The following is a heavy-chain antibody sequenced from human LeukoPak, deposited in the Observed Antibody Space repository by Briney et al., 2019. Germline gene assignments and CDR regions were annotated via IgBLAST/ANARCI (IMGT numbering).Heavy chain of an antibody. CDR1: GYTFTSYY. CDR3: ARGLFIQQLFDY. V-gene: IGHV1-46*01. Sequence: ASVKVSCKASGYTFTSYYMHWVRQAPGQGLEWMGIINPSGGSTSYAQKFQGRVTMTRDMSTSTVYVELSSLRSEDTAVYYCARGLFIQQLFDYWGQGTLVTVSS. J-gene: IGHJ4*02. D-gene: IGHD6-13*01. CDR2: INPSGGST.